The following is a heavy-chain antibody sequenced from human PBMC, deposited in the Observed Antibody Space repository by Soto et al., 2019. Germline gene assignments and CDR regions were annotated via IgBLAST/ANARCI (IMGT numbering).Heavy chain of an antibody. CDR3: VKADGGYTSTAPH. D-gene: IGHD3-22*01. CDR1: GITISNYP. CDR2: ISGSGDRT. J-gene: IGHJ4*02. Sequence: EVQLLESGGGLVQPGGSLRLSCAASGITISNYPMSWVRQAPGKGLDWVSGISGSGDRTYYADSAKGRFTISQDIARNSLSLQPGRLGVEDRAVYFCVKADGGYTSTAPHWGPGTLVTVSS. V-gene: IGHV3-23*01.